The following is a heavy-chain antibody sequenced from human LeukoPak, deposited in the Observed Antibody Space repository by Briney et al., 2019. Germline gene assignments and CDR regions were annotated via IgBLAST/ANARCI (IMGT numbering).Heavy chain of an antibody. CDR1: GFTFSSYA. V-gene: IGHV3-23*01. D-gene: IGHD6-13*01. Sequence: PSGGSLKLSCAASGFTFSSYAMSWVRQAPGKGLEWVSAISGSGGSTYYADSVKGRFTISRDNSKNTLYLQMNSLRAEDTAVYYCAKDPVSSSSWSPASNWGQGTLVTASS. J-gene: IGHJ4*02. CDR2: ISGSGGST. CDR3: AKDPVSSSSWSPASN.